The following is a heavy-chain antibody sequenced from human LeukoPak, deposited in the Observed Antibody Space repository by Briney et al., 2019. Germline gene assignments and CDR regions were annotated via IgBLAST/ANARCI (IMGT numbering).Heavy chain of an antibody. CDR3: ARALSMVVTYDY. V-gene: IGHV3-64*01. Sequence: GGSLRLSCAASGFTFSSYAMAWVRQSPGKGLEYVSAITNNGKTYYANSVKGRFTISRDNSKNTTYLQMGSLRVEDMGVYYCARALSMVVTYDYWGQGTLVTVSS. J-gene: IGHJ4*02. D-gene: IGHD4/OR15-4a*01. CDR2: ITNNGKT. CDR1: GFTFSSYA.